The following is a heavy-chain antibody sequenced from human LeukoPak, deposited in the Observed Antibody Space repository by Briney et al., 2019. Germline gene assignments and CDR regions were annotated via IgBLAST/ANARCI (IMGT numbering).Heavy chain of an antibody. CDR3: GRAFPPLRTSSAGDL. CDR2: ISGLSSYT. V-gene: IGHV3-21*01. CDR1: GFTFSDYD. J-gene: IGHJ4*02. Sequence: GGSLRLSCSASGFTFSDYDMNWVRQAPGKGLEWVSSISGLSSYTYYGESVKGRFSISRDNAKNSLYLQMNNLGAEDTATYYCGRAFPPLRTSSAGDLWGQGILVTVSS. D-gene: IGHD3-16*01.